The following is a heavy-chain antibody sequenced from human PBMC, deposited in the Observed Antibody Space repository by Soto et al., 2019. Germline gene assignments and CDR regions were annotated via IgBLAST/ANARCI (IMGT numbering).Heavy chain of an antibody. CDR3: AHRLSFDCFDY. J-gene: IGHJ4*02. V-gene: IGHV2-5*02. CDR2: IYWDDDK. Sequence: QITLKESGPTLVKPTQTLTMTCNFSGFSLSTSGVGVGWIRQPPGKALEGLALIYWDDDKRYSPSLKSRLTINKDTSKKQVVLTMTNMDPVDTRPYYCAHRLSFDCFDYWGQGTLVTVSS. CDR1: GFSLSTSGVG. D-gene: IGHD3-9*01.